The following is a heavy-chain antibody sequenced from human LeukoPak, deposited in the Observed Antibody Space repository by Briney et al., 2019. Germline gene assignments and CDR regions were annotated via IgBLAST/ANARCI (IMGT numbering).Heavy chain of an antibody. CDR1: GGSISSGGYY. J-gene: IGHJ4*02. CDR2: IYYSGST. Sequence: SETLSLTCTVSGGSISSGGYYWSWIRQHPGKGLEWIGYIYYSGSTYYNPSLKSRVSISVDTSKNQFSLKLSSVTAADTAVYYCARGTRGSGFDYWGQGTLVTVSS. D-gene: IGHD3-22*01. V-gene: IGHV4-31*03. CDR3: ARGTRGSGFDY.